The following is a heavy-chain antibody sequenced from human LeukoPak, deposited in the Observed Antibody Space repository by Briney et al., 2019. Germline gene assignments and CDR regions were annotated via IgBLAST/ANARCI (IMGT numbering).Heavy chain of an antibody. CDR1: GGSISSYY. CDR3: ARGGSDYDFWGGYTNFQH. D-gene: IGHD3-3*01. CDR2: IYYSGST. J-gene: IGHJ1*01. Sequence: SETLSLTCTVSGGSISSYYWSWIRQPPGKGLEWIGYIYYSGSTNYNPSLKSRVTISVDTSKNQFSLKLSSVTAADTAVYYCARGGSDYDFWGGYTNFQHWGQGTLVTVSS. V-gene: IGHV4-59*01.